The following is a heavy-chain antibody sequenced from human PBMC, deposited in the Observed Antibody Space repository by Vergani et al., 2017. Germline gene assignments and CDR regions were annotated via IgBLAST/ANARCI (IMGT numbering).Heavy chain of an antibody. Sequence: QVQLVQSGAEVKKPGASVKVSCKASGYTFTGYYMHWVRQAPGQGLEWMEWINPNSGGTNYAQKFQGRVTMTRDTSISTAYMELSRLRSDDTAVYYCATLENYYDSSGYRGDWGQGTLVTVSS. CDR2: INPNSGGT. CDR3: ATLENYYDSSGYRGD. D-gene: IGHD3-22*01. V-gene: IGHV1-2*02. J-gene: IGHJ4*02. CDR1: GYTFTGYY.